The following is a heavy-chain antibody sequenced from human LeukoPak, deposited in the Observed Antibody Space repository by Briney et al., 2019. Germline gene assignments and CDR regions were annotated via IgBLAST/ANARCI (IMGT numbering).Heavy chain of an antibody. V-gene: IGHV3-66*01. J-gene: IGHJ6*02. CDR1: GFTVSSNY. D-gene: IGHD3-10*01. Sequence: GGSLRLSCAASGFTVSSNYMSWVRQAPGKGLEWVSVIYSGGSTYYADSEKGRFTISRDNSKNTLYLQMNSLRAEDTAVYYCARDPRDHYYGSYYGMDVWGQGTTVTVSS. CDR2: IYSGGST. CDR3: ARDPRDHYYGSYYGMDV.